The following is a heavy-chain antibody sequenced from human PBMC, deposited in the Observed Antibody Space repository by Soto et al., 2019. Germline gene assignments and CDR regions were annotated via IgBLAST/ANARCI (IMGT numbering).Heavy chain of an antibody. CDR3: ARGMGTAVEAINYYYYYGMDV. CDR2: IYYSGGT. J-gene: IGHJ6*02. V-gene: IGHV4-59*01. D-gene: IGHD6-19*01. CDR1: GGSISGFY. Sequence: QVQLQESGPGLVKPSETLSLTCTVSGGSISGFYWSWIRQPPGKGLEWIGYIYYSGGTNYNASLRSRVSISLDTSKSQVSLRLTSVTAADTAVYYCARGMGTAVEAINYYYYYGMDVWGQGTTVTVTS.